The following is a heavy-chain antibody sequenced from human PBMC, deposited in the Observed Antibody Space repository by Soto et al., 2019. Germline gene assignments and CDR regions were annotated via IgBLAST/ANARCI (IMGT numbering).Heavy chain of an antibody. CDR3: ARAEAPGY. CDR2: INHSGST. J-gene: IGHJ4*02. CDR1: GGSFSGYY. Sequence: PSETLSLTCAVYGGSFSGYYWSWIRQPPGKGLEWIGEINHSGSTNYNPSLKSRVTISVDTSKNQFSLKLSSVTAADTAVYYCARAEAPGYWGQGTLVTVSS. V-gene: IGHV4-34*01.